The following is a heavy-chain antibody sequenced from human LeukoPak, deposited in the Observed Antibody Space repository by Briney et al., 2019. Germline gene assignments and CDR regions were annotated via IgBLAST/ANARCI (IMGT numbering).Heavy chain of an antibody. V-gene: IGHV4-59*01. CDR1: GGSISSYY. Sequence: SETLSLTCTVSGGSISSYYWSWIRQPPGKGLEWIGYIYYSGSTNYNPSLKSRVTISVDTSKNQFSLKLSSVTAADTAVYYCAREGVAHPYYYYYSMDVWGKGTTVTVSS. CDR2: IYYSGST. D-gene: IGHD3-3*01. CDR3: AREGVAHPYYYYYSMDV. J-gene: IGHJ6*03.